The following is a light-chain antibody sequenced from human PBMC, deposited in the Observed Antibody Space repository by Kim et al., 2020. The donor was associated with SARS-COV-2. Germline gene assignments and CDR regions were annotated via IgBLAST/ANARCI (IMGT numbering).Light chain of an antibody. CDR1: SKHDRNQR. V-gene: IGLV10-54*01. J-gene: IGLJ3*02. CDR3: SAWDSSLRAWV. CDR2: RDD. Sequence: QPTPLICTGNSKHDRNQRAAWPQQNQGHPPKLLSYRDDNRPSGISERFSASRSGDTASLTITGLQPEDEADYYCSAWDSSLRAWVFGGGTQLTVL.